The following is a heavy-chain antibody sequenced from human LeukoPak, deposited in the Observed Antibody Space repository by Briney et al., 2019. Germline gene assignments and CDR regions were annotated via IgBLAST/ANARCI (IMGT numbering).Heavy chain of an antibody. CDR2: INHSGST. V-gene: IGHV4-34*01. D-gene: IGHD6-13*01. CDR1: GGSFSGYY. J-gene: IGHJ5*02. CDR3: ARHWRAAAGKNWFDP. Sequence: SETLSLTCAVYGGSFSGYYWSWIRQPPGKGLEWIGEINHSGSTNYNPSLKSRVTISVDTSKNQFSLKLRSVTAADTAVYYCARHWRAAAGKNWFDPWGQGTLVTVSS.